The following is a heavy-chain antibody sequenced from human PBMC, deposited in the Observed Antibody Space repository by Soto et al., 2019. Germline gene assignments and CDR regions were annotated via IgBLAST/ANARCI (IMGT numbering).Heavy chain of an antibody. J-gene: IGHJ4*02. CDR2: IFYSGST. CDR1: GGSISSGGYY. V-gene: IGHV4-31*03. CDR3: ARAPAIMVRGVITPFDY. D-gene: IGHD3-10*01. Sequence: SETLSLTCTVSGGSISSGGYYWSWIRQHPGKGLEWIGYIFYSGSTYYIPSLKSRVTISVDTSKNQFSLKLSSVTAADTAVYYCARAPAIMVRGVITPFDYWGQGTLVTVSS.